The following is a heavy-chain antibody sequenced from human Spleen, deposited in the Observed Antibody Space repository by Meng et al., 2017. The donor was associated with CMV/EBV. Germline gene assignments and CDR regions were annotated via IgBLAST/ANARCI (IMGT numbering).Heavy chain of an antibody. J-gene: IGHJ4*02. CDR3: AREADGATFDY. CDR2: ISGYNGNT. CDR1: GYNFTSDG. Sequence: QVQLVQLGAEVKRPWAQVKVSGKASGYNFTSDGISWVRQAPGQGLEWMGWISGYNGNTNYAQKLQGRVTMTTDTSTSTAYMELRSLRSDDTAVYYCAREADGATFDYWGQGTLVTVSS. V-gene: IGHV1-18*01. D-gene: IGHD1-26*01.